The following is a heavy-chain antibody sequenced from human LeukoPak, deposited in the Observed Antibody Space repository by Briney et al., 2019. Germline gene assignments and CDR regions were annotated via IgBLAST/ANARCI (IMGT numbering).Heavy chain of an antibody. V-gene: IGHV4-34*01. Sequence: SETLSLTCAVYGGSFSGYYWSWIRQPPGKGLEWIGEINHSGSTNYNPSLKSRVTISVDTSKNQFSLKLSSVTAADTAVYYCARHGGWYVRYFDYWGQGTLVTVSS. D-gene: IGHD6-19*01. J-gene: IGHJ4*02. CDR1: GGSFSGYY. CDR2: INHSGST. CDR3: ARHGGWYVRYFDY.